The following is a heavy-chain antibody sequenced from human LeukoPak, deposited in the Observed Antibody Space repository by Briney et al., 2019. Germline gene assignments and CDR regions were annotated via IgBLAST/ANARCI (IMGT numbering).Heavy chain of an antibody. CDR2: INPNSGGT. Sequence: ASVKVSCEASGYTFTGYYMHWVRQAPGQGLEWMGWINPNSGGTNYAQKFQGRVTMTRDTSISTAYMELSRLRSDDTAVYYCARDNPWVGAAGTLGIDWFDPWGQGTLVTVSS. D-gene: IGHD6-13*01. J-gene: IGHJ5*02. CDR3: ARDNPWVGAAGTLGIDWFDP. V-gene: IGHV1-2*02. CDR1: GYTFTGYY.